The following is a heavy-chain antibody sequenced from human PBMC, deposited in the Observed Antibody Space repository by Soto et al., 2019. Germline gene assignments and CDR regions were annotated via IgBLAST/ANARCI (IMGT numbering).Heavy chain of an antibody. V-gene: IGHV4-59*01. CDR2: IYYSGST. J-gene: IGHJ4*02. D-gene: IGHD3-16*02. CDR1: GGSISRYY. Sequence: QVQLQESGPGLVKPSETLSLTCTVSGGSISRYYWSWIRQPPGKGLEWIGYIYYSGSTNYNRSLKSRVTISVDTSKNQFALKLSSVTAADTAVYYCVRVEVEDYVGGSYRYFDYWGQGTLVTVSS. CDR3: VRVEVEDYVGGSYRYFDY.